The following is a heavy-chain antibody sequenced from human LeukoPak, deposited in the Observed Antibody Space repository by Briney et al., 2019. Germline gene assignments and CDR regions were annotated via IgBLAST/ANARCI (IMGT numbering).Heavy chain of an antibody. J-gene: IGHJ3*02. CDR1: GFTFDDYA. D-gene: IGHD2-21*02. Sequence: GRSLRLSCAASGFTFDDYAMHWVRQAPGKGLEWVSGISWNSGSIGYADSVKGRFTISRDNAKNSLYLQMNSLRAEDTALYYCAKDILVVTAIGGLPGAFDIWGQGTMVTVSS. CDR2: ISWNSGSI. V-gene: IGHV3-9*01. CDR3: AKDILVVTAIGGLPGAFDI.